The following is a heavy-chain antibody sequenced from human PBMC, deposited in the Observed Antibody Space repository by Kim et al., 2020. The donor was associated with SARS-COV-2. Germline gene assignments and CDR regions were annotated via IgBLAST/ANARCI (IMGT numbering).Heavy chain of an antibody. CDR1: GGSFSGYY. Sequence: SETLSLTCAVYGGSFSGYYWSWIRQPPGKGLEWIGEINHSGSTNYNPSLKSRVTISVDTSKNQFSLKLSSVTAADTAVYYCAILTSPDYFDYWGQGTLVTVSS. J-gene: IGHJ4*02. CDR3: AILTSPDYFDY. V-gene: IGHV4-34*01. D-gene: IGHD3-3*01. CDR2: INHSGST.